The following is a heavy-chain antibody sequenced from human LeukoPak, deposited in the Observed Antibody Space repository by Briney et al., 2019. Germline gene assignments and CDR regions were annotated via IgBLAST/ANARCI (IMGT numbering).Heavy chain of an antibody. J-gene: IGHJ5*02. V-gene: IGHV3-7*01. CDR1: RFTFSYYW. Sequence: GGSLRLSCAASRFTFSYYWMTWVRQAPGKGLEWVANINQDESDKYYVDSVKGRFTISRDNAKKSLYLQMNSLRVEDTAVYYCAGGGITMGWFDPWGQGTLVTVSS. D-gene: IGHD3-10*01. CDR3: AGGGITMGWFDP. CDR2: INQDESDK.